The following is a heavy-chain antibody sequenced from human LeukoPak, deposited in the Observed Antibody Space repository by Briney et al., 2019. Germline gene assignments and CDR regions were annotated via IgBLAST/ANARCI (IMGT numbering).Heavy chain of an antibody. CDR1: GGSISSYY. Sequence: SETLSLTCTVSGGSISSYYWSWIRQPPGKGPEWIGEINHSGSTNYNPSLKSRVTISVDTSKNQFSLKLSSVTAADTAVYYCARGRGSRPFDIWGQGTMVTVSS. CDR2: INHSGST. CDR3: ARGRGSRPFDI. J-gene: IGHJ3*02. D-gene: IGHD1-26*01. V-gene: IGHV4-34*01.